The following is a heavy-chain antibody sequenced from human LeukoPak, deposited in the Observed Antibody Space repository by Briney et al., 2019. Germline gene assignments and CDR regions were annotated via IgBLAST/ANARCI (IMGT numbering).Heavy chain of an antibody. Sequence: SETLSLTCAVYGGCFSGYYWSWIRQPPGKGLEWIGEINHSGSTNYNPSLKSRVTISVDTSKNQFSLKLSSVTAADTAVYYCARTDYYDSSGYRGPFDYWGQGTLVTVSS. V-gene: IGHV4-34*01. J-gene: IGHJ4*02. D-gene: IGHD3-22*01. CDR3: ARTDYYDSSGYRGPFDY. CDR2: INHSGST. CDR1: GGCFSGYY.